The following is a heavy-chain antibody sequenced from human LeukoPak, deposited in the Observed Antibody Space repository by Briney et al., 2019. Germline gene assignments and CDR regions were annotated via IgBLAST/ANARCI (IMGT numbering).Heavy chain of an antibody. D-gene: IGHD4-23*01. Sequence: ASVKVSCKASGYTFTSYYMHWVRQAPGQGLEWMGIINPSGGSTSYAQKFQGRVTMTRDTSTSTVYMELSSLRSEDTAVYYCARDRSTVARYWYFDLWGRGTLVTVSS. CDR3: ARDRSTVARYWYFDL. CDR2: INPSGGST. CDR1: GYTFTSYY. J-gene: IGHJ2*01. V-gene: IGHV1-46*01.